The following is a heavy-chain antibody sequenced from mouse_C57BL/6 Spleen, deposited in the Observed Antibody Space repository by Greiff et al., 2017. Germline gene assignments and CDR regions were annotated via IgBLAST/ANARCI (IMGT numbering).Heavy chain of an antibody. J-gene: IGHJ4*01. Sequence: EVQLKESGPGLVKPSQSLSLTCSVTGYSITSGYYWNWIRQFPGNKLEWMGYISYAGSNNYNPSLKNRISVTRDTSKNQFFLKLNSVTAEDTATYYCARTSAARDYYAMDYWGQGTSVTVSS. CDR3: ARTSAARDYYAMDY. CDR2: ISYAGSN. V-gene: IGHV3-6*01. CDR1: GYSITSGYY.